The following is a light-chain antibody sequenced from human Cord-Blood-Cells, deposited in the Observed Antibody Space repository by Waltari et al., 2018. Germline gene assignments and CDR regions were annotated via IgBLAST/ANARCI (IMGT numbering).Light chain of an antibody. CDR3: SSYTSSSTYV. CDR2: EVS. Sequence: QSALTQPPSVSGSPGQSVTISCTGTSSDVGSYNRVSWYQQPPVTAPKLRIYEVSNRPAGVPDRFSGSKSGNTASLTISGLQAEDEADYYCSSYTSSSTYVFGTGTKVTVL. CDR1: SSDVGSYNR. V-gene: IGLV2-18*02. J-gene: IGLJ1*01.